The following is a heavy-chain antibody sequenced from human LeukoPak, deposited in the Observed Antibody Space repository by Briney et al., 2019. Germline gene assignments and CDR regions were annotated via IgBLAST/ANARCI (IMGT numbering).Heavy chain of an antibody. CDR2: ISVSGDNT. D-gene: IGHD3-22*01. V-gene: IGHV3-23*01. Sequence: GGSLRLSCAASGFTFSSYVMNWVRQXPGKGXXXXSGISVSGDNTYYADSVRGRFTISRDNSNNTLYLQMNSLRVEDTAVYYCANYNYYDTSGPSWGQGTLVTVSS. J-gene: IGHJ5*02. CDR1: GFTFSSYV. CDR3: ANYNYYDTSGPS.